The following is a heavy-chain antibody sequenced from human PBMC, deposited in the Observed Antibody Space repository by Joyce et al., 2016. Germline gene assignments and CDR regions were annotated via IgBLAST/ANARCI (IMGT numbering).Heavy chain of an antibody. CDR3: ATGRRWELLVEYFYYGMDV. V-gene: IGHV1-69*01. Sequence: QVQLVQSGAEVKKPGSSVKVSCRASGGTFSDYAINWVRQAPGQGLEWMGGIIPVFGTANYAQKFQGRVTITADESTITAYMELTHLRSEDMAVYYCATGRRWELLVEYFYYGMDVWGQGTTVTVSS. CDR2: IIPVFGTA. D-gene: IGHD1-26*01. J-gene: IGHJ6*02. CDR1: GGTFSDYA.